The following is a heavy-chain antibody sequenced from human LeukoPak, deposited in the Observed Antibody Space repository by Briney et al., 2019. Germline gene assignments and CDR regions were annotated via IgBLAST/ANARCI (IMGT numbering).Heavy chain of an antibody. D-gene: IGHD3-22*01. Sequence: ASVKVSCKASGYTFTSYGINWVRQAPGQGLEWMGWISVYNGNTNYAQKLQGRVTMTTDTSTSTAYMELRSLRSDDTAVYYCAREGYYDSSGYFADWGQGTLVTVSS. V-gene: IGHV1-18*01. CDR2: ISVYNGNT. J-gene: IGHJ4*02. CDR1: GYTFTSYG. CDR3: AREGYYDSSGYFAD.